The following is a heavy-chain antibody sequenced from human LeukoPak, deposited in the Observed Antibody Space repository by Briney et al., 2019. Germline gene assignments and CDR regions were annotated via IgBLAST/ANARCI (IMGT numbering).Heavy chain of an antibody. CDR1: GYTLTELS. V-gene: IGHV1-24*01. J-gene: IGHJ6*02. CDR2: FDPEDGET. D-gene: IGHD4-17*01. CDR3: ATLHGDYPYYYYGMDV. Sequence: ASVTVSFTVSGYTLTELSMHGVRQAPGKGLAGMGGFDPEDGETIYAQKFQGRVTMTEDTSTDTAYMELSSLRSEDTAVYYCATLHGDYPYYYYGMDVWGQGTTVTVSS.